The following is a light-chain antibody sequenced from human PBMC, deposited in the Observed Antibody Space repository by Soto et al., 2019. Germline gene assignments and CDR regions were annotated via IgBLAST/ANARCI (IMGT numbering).Light chain of an antibody. J-gene: IGKJ1*01. CDR1: QNINRY. CDR2: DAS. Sequence: PGGRATLSCRASQNINRYLAWYHQKPGQPPRLLIYDASTRATGIPARFSGSGSGTDFTLTISSLEPEDFAVYYCQQYNNWSRTFGQGTKVDIK. V-gene: IGKV3-11*01. CDR3: QQYNNWSRT.